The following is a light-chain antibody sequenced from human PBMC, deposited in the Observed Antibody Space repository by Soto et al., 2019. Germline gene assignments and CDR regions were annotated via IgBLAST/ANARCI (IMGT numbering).Light chain of an antibody. CDR1: SSNIGAGYD. CDR2: GNS. V-gene: IGLV1-40*01. J-gene: IGLJ2*01. CDR3: QSYDSSLSAHVV. Sequence: QPVLTQPPSVSGAPGQRVTISCTGSSSNIGAGYDVHWYQQFPGTAPKLLIYGNSNRPSGVPDRFSGSKSGTSASLAITGLQADDEADYYCQSYDSSLSAHVVFGGGTKLTVL.